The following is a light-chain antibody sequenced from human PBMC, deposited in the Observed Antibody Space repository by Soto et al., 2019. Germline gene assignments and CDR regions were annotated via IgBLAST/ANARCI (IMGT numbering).Light chain of an antibody. CDR3: HQYGSSSWT. CDR2: GAS. CDR1: QSVASSY. J-gene: IGKJ1*01. V-gene: IGKV3-20*01. Sequence: IVLTQSPGTLSLSPGERATLPCTASQSVASSYLAWYQQKPGQAPRLRLYGASSRATGIPDRVSGRGYGTDFTLTISRLEPEDFAVYYGHQYGSSSWTFGQGTKVDIK.